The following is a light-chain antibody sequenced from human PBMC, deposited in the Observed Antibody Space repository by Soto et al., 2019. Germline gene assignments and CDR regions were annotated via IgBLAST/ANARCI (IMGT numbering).Light chain of an antibody. CDR1: QSVSNN. V-gene: IGKV3-15*01. Sequence: EIVMTQSPATLSVSPGEKATLSCRASQSVSNNLAWYQQKPGQAPRLLIYLASTRATGIPARFSGSGSGTEFSLTISSLQSEDFALYYCQQYNKWALTFGGGTKVETK. CDR3: QQYNKWALT. J-gene: IGKJ4*01. CDR2: LAS.